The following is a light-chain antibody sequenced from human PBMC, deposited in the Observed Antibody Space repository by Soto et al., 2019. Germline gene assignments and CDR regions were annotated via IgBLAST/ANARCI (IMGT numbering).Light chain of an antibody. CDR1: QTIRDF. Sequence: DIQMTQSASSLSASLGDRVSIPCRASQTIRDFLNWYQQKPGKAPELLIFSASSLQSGVPSRFSGSGSGTDFTLTIGSLQREDFATYFCQQTYSTPPTFGQGTRVEI. CDR2: SAS. CDR3: QQTYSTPPT. J-gene: IGKJ1*01. V-gene: IGKV1-39*01.